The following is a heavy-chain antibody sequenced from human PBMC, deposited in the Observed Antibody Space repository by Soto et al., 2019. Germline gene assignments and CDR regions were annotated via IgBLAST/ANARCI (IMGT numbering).Heavy chain of an antibody. J-gene: IGHJ4*02. V-gene: IGHV4-30-4*01. CDR2: IYSRGST. D-gene: IGHD4-4*01. CDR3: ARADDYSGILGY. CDR1: GGSISSGEYY. Sequence: QVQLQESGPGLVKPSQTLSLTCTVSGGSISSGEYYWSWIRQPPGKGLEWIGYIYSRGSTSYNPSLTRRXXIXVXXSKHQFSLKLTSVTATDTAVYFCARADDYSGILGYWGQGTLVTVSS.